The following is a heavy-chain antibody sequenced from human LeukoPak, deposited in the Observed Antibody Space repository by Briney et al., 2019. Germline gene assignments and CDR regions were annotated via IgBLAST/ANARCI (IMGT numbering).Heavy chain of an antibody. V-gene: IGHV3-48*01. J-gene: IGHJ4*02. D-gene: IGHD3-22*01. CDR1: GFTFSSYS. CDR3: ARQHYYDSSGYSHFDY. Sequence: GGSLRLSCAASGFTFSSYSMNWVRQAPGKGLEWVSYISSSSSTIYYADSVKGRFTISRDNAKNSLYLQMNSLRAEDTALYYCARQHYYDSSGYSHFDYWGQGTLVTVSS. CDR2: ISSSSSTI.